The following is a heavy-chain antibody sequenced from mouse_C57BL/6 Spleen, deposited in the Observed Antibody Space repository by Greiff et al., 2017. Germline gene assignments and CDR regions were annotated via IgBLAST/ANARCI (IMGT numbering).Heavy chain of an antibody. Sequence: EVQLVESGGGLVQPGGSLSLSCAASGFAFTDYYMSWVRQPPGKALEWLGFIRNKANGYTTEYSASVKGRFTISRDNSQSILYLQMNALRAEDSATYYGARYWELGSYFDYWGQGTTLTVSS. CDR2: IRNKANGYTT. D-gene: IGHD4-1*01. V-gene: IGHV7-3*01. CDR1: GFAFTDYY. CDR3: ARYWELGSYFDY. J-gene: IGHJ2*01.